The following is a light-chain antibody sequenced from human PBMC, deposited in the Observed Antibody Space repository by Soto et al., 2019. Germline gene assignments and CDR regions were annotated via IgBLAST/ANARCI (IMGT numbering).Light chain of an antibody. CDR3: QQYNNYPLT. CDR1: QSINSW. J-gene: IGKJ4*01. Sequence: DIQMTQSPSTLAASVEDRVTITCRASQSINSWLAWYQQKPGKAPKLLIYKASGLESGIPSRFSGSGSGTEFTLTISSLQPDDFATYYCQQYNNYPLTFGGGTKVDIK. V-gene: IGKV1-5*03. CDR2: KAS.